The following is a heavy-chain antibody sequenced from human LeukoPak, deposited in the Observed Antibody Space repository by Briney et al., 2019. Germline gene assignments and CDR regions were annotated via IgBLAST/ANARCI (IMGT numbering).Heavy chain of an antibody. V-gene: IGHV3-13*04. CDR2: IGIGGDT. Sequence: GGSLRLSCAASGFTFSGYDMHWVRQPTGKGLEWVSAIGIGGDTYYPGSVKGRITMSRENAKNSLYLQMNSLRAGDTAVYYCARGYVHAFDLWGQGTMVTVSS. CDR1: GFTFSGYD. J-gene: IGHJ3*01. CDR3: ARGYVHAFDL. D-gene: IGHD3-16*01.